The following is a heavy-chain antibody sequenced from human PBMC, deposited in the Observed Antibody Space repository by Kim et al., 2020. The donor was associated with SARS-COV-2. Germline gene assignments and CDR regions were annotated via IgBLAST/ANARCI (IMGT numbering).Heavy chain of an antibody. CDR3: ARVRIAVASGSYFDL. D-gene: IGHD6-19*01. V-gene: IGHV4-4*07. Sequence: PSRKGRVTKSVDTSKNQFSLKLSSVTAADTAVYYCARVRIAVASGSYFDLWGRGTLVTVSS. J-gene: IGHJ2*01.